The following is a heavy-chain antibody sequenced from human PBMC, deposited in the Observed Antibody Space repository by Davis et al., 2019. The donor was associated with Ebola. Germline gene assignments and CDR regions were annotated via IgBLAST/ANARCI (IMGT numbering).Heavy chain of an antibody. CDR3: ARVLPGDGFDI. V-gene: IGHV5-51*01. Sequence: GESLKLSCEASGYTFTSYWIAWVRQMPGQGLEWMGIIYPGDSDTRYSPSFQGQVTISADKSISTAYLQWGSLKASDTAMYYCARVLPGDGFDIWGQGTMVTVSS. D-gene: IGHD1-14*01. J-gene: IGHJ3*02. CDR1: GYTFTSYW. CDR2: IYPGDSDT.